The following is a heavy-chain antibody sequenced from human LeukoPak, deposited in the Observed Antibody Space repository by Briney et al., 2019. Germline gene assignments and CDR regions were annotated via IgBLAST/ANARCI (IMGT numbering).Heavy chain of an antibody. CDR3: ARPRPYYGSGSYDAFDI. Sequence: GESLKISRSSSGYSFTSYWIGWVRQVPGQGLGWVGIFYPGDSDTRYRPSFQGQVTISADKSISTAYLQWSSLKASDTAMYYCARPRPYYGSGSYDAFDIWGQGTMVTVSS. J-gene: IGHJ3*02. V-gene: IGHV5-51*01. D-gene: IGHD3-10*01. CDR2: FYPGDSDT. CDR1: GYSFTSYW.